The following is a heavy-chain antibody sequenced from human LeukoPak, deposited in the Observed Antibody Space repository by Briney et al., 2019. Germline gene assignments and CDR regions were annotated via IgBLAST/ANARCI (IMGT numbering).Heavy chain of an antibody. J-gene: IGHJ4*02. CDR1: GFTFSSYD. V-gene: IGHV3-23*01. D-gene: IGHD1-26*01. Sequence: GGSLRLSCAASGFTFSSYDMNWVRQAPGKGLEWVSRISASGGSTYYADSVKGRFTISRDNSKNTLYLQMNSLRAEDTAVYYCAKGRIVGAAYYFDYWGQGTLVTVSS. CDR3: AKGRIVGAAYYFDY. CDR2: ISASGGST.